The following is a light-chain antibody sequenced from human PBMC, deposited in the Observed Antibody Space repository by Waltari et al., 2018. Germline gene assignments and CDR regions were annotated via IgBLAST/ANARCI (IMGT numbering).Light chain of an antibody. V-gene: IGLV1-44*01. Sequence: QSLLTQPPSVSGTPGQRVTISCSGSSSNIGGKHVNWYPQLPGTAPKLLIYNANQRPSGVPDRFSGSKSGTSVSLAISGLQSEDEAHYYCAAWDDGLSGPGWVFGTGTEVIVL. CDR2: NAN. J-gene: IGLJ1*01. CDR1: SSNIGGKH. CDR3: AAWDDGLSGPGWV.